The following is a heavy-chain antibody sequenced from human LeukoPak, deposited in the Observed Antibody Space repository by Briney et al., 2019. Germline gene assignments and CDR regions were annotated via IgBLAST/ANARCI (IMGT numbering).Heavy chain of an antibody. Sequence: SETLSLTCAVYGGSFSGYYWSWIRQPPGKGLEWIGEINHSGSTNYNPSLKSRVTISVDTSKNQFSLKLSSVTAADTAVYYCASRASDTVVQNINWFDPWGQGTLVTVSS. V-gene: IGHV4-34*01. J-gene: IGHJ5*02. CDR2: INHSGST. CDR1: GGSFSGYY. D-gene: IGHD4-23*01. CDR3: ASRASDTVVQNINWFDP.